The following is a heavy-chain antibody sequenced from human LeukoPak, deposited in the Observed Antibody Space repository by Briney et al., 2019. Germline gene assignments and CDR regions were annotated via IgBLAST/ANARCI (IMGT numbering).Heavy chain of an antibody. CDR2: IYYSGST. CDR1: GGSISSSSYY. D-gene: IGHD3-3*01. V-gene: IGHV4-39*07. CDR3: ARTCITIFGGFDP. J-gene: IGHJ5*02. Sequence: SETLSLTCTVSGGSISSSSYYWGWIRQPPGKGLEWIGSIYYSGSTYYNPSLKSRVTISVDTSKNQFSLKLSSVTAADTAVYYCARTCITIFGGFDPWGQGTLVTVSS.